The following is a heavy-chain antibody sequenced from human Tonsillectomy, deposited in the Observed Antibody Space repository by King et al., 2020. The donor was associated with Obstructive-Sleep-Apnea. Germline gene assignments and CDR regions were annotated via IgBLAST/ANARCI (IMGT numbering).Heavy chain of an antibody. Sequence: QLQESGPGLVKPSQTLSLTCTVSGGSISSGGYYWSWIRQHPWKGLEWIGYIYYSGSTYYNPSLKSRVTISVDTSKNQFSLKLSSVTAADTAVYYCAGDPDRSNVLLWSGYGMDVWGQGTTVTVSS. V-gene: IGHV4-31*03. CDR1: GGSISSGGYY. J-gene: IGHJ6*02. D-gene: IGHD3-10*01. CDR3: AGDPDRSNVLLWSGYGMDV. CDR2: IYYSGST.